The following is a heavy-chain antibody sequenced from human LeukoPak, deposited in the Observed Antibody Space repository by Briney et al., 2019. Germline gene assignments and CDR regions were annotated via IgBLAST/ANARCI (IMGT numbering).Heavy chain of an antibody. Sequence: GESLKISCKGSGYSFTNYWIGWVRQMPGKGLEWMGIIYPGDSDVRYSPSFQGQVIISADKSITTAYLQWSSLKASDTAKYYCARLGPITSPGYFDFWGRGTLVTVSS. D-gene: IGHD1-14*01. CDR2: IYPGDSDV. V-gene: IGHV5-51*01. CDR3: ARLGPITSPGYFDF. J-gene: IGHJ2*01. CDR1: GYSFTNYW.